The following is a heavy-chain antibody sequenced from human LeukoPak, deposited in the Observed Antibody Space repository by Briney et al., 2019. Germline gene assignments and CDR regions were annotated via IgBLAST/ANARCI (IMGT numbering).Heavy chain of an antibody. J-gene: IGHJ6*02. CDR3: ARVGSGWPLYYYYGMDV. CDR2: IYYSGST. V-gene: IGHV4-31*03. D-gene: IGHD6-19*01. Sequence: SSQTLSLTCTVSGGSISSGGYYWSWIRQHPGKGLEWIGYIYYSGSTYYNPSLKSRVTISVDTSKNQFSLKLSSVTAADTAVYYCARVGSGWPLYYYYGMDVWGQGTTVTVSS. CDR1: GGSISSGGYY.